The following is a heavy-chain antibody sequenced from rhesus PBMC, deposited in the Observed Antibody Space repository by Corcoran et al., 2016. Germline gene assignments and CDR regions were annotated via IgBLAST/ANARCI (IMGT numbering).Heavy chain of an antibody. CDR3: ARDQSSWSPLDY. CDR2: ISKYGDET. CDR1: GFSFTDYY. Sequence: EVQLVESGGGLAKPVGSLRLSCAASGFSFTDYYMEWVRQAPGKGLEWVSRISKYGDETYYADSVKGRFVISRENAGNTLYLQMNSLRAEDTAVYYCARDQSSWSPLDYWGQGVLVTVS. D-gene: IGHD6-13*01. J-gene: IGHJ4*01. V-gene: IGHV3-178*01.